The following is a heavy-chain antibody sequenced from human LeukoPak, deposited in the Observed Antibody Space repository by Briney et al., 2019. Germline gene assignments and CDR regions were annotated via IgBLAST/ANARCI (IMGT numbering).Heavy chain of an antibody. D-gene: IGHD6-13*01. J-gene: IGHJ4*02. CDR1: GFTFSSYA. Sequence: PGRSLRLSCAASGFTFSSYAMHWVRQAPGKGLEWVAVISYDGSNKYYADSVKGRFTISRDNSKNTLYLQMNSLRAEDTAVYYCASDSSSWYKRRFRGDYWGQGTLVTVSS. CDR3: ASDSSSWYKRRFRGDY. CDR2: ISYDGSNK. V-gene: IGHV3-30-3*01.